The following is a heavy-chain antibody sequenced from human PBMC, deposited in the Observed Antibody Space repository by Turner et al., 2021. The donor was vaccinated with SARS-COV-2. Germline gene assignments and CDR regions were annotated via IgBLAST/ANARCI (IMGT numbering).Heavy chain of an antibody. CDR3: AREDTSGLFDY. V-gene: IGHV1-18*04. J-gene: IGHJ4*02. CDR2: ISGYNDNR. D-gene: IGHD6-19*01. CDR1: GYPFTSYA. Sequence: QVYLVQSGPEVKKPGASVKVSCKASGYPFTSYAISWVRQAPGHGLELMGMISGYNDNRMYEQNFQGRATMTKDASTNTAFMELRSLRSDDTAVYFCAREDTSGLFDYWGQGTLVTVSS.